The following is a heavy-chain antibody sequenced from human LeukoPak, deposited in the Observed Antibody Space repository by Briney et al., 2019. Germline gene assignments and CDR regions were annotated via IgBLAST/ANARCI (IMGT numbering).Heavy chain of an antibody. V-gene: IGHV1-8*01. CDR2: MNPNSGNT. J-gene: IGHJ4*02. CDR3: ARDVPSYGSGSYYRPFDY. Sequence: ASVKVSCKASGYTFTSYDINWVRQATGQGLEWMGWMNPNSGNTGYAQKFQGRVTMTRNTSISTAYMELSSLRSEDTAVYYCARDVPSYGSGSYYRPFDYWGQGTLVTVSS. D-gene: IGHD3-10*01. CDR1: GYTFTSYD.